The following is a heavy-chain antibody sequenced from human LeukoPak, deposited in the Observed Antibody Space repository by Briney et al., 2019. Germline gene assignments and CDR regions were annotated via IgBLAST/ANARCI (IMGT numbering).Heavy chain of an antibody. Sequence: PGRSLRLSCAASGFTFDDYAMHWVRQAPGKGLEWVSGISWNSGSIGYADSVKGRFTISGDNAKNSLYLQMNSLRAEDTALYYCAKDKDDILTGYGGCDYWGQGTLVTVSS. CDR1: GFTFDDYA. J-gene: IGHJ4*02. V-gene: IGHV3-9*01. CDR2: ISWNSGSI. D-gene: IGHD3-9*01. CDR3: AKDKDDILTGYGGCDY.